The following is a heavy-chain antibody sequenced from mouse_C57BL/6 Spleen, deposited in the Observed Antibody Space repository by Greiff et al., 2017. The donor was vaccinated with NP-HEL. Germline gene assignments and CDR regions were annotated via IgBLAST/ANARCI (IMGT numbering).Heavy chain of an antibody. J-gene: IGHJ4*01. Sequence: EVQRVESGPSLVRPSQTLSLTCTVTGFSINSDCYWIWIRQFPGNKLEYIGYTFYSGITYYNPSLESRTYITRDTSKNQFSLKLSSVTTEDTATYYCARQTAQAPYYYAMDYWGQGTSVTVSS. V-gene: IGHV3-3*01. CDR1: GFSINSDCY. CDR3: ARQTAQAPYYYAMDY. D-gene: IGHD3-2*02. CDR2: TFYSGIT.